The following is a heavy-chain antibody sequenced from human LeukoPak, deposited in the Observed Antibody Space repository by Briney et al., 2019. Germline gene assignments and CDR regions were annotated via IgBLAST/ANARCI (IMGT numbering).Heavy chain of an antibody. CDR1: GFTFDDYG. J-gene: IGHJ4*02. V-gene: IGHV3-20*04. CDR3: ARDQSAGYSSNDFDY. D-gene: IGHD6-13*01. CDR2: INWNGGST. Sequence: PGGSLRLSCAASGFTFDDYGMSWVRQAPGKGLEWVSGINWNGGSTGYADSVKGRFTISRDNAKNSLYLQMNSLRAEDTALYYCARDQSAGYSSNDFDYWGREPWSPSPQ.